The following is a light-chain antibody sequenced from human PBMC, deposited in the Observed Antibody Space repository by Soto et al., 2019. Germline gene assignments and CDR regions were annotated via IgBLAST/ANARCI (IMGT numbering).Light chain of an antibody. CDR1: QSVSSSY. J-gene: IGKJ1*01. Sequence: EIVLTQSPVSLSLSPGERATLSYRASQSVSSSYLAWYQLKPGQAPRLLIYGASSRAIGIPDRFSGSGSGTDFTLTISRLDPEDFAVYFCQQYGSSPRTFGQGTKVDIK. V-gene: IGKV3-20*01. CDR3: QQYGSSPRT. CDR2: GAS.